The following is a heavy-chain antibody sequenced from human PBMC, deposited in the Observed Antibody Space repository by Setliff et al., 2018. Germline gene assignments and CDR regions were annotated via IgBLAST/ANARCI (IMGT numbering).Heavy chain of an antibody. CDR2: IFYSDTA. CDR1: GGSIGPHY. J-gene: IGHJ6*03. CDR3: ARDRSTVIRGVTSFFYYYMDV. D-gene: IGHD3-10*01. Sequence: PSETLSLTCTVSGGSIGPHYWSWIRQAPGKVLEWIGHIFYSDTAKYNPSLESRAAISVDSSKNQFSLKLRSVTAADTAVYYCARDRSTVIRGVTSFFYYYMDVWGGGTTVTVSS. V-gene: IGHV4-59*11.